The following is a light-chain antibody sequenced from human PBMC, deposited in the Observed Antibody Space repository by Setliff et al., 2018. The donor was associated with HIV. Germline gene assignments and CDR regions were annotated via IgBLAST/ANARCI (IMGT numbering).Light chain of an antibody. CDR3: SSYAGSSTYV. CDR1: SNDVGGHNY. J-gene: IGLJ1*01. Sequence: QSALTQPTSVSGSPGQSVTISCTGTSNDVGGHNYVSWYQQYPGKAPTLLIFGVTNRPAGVSFRFGGSKSGNTASLTISGLQAEDEADYYCSSYAGSSTYVFGTGTKVTVL. CDR2: GVT. V-gene: IGLV2-14*03.